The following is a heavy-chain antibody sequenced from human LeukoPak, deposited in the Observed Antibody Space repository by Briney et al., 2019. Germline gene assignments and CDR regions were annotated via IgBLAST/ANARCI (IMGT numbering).Heavy chain of an antibody. Sequence: GGSLRLSCAASGFTVSSNYMSWVRQAPGKGLEWVSVIYSGGSTYYADSVKGRFTISRDNSKNTLYLQMNSLRAEDTAVYYCARGAPDYDFWSGYYGNYYYYYMDVWGKGTTVTVSS. D-gene: IGHD3-3*01. J-gene: IGHJ6*03. CDR2: IYSGGST. V-gene: IGHV3-53*01. CDR3: ARGAPDYDFWSGYYGNYYYYYMDV. CDR1: GFTVSSNY.